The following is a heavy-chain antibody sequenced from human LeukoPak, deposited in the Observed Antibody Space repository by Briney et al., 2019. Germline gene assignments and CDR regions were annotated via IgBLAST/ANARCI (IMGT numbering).Heavy chain of an antibody. J-gene: IGHJ4*02. CDR3: ARVEYYYGSGSYLPYYFDY. CDR1: GGSFSGYY. D-gene: IGHD3-10*01. CDR2: INHSGST. V-gene: IGHV4-34*01. Sequence: SETLSLTCAVYGGSFSGYYWSWIRQPPGKGLEWIGEINHSGSTNYNPSLKSRVTISVDTSKNQFSPKLSSVTAADTAVYYCARVEYYYGSGSYLPYYFDYWGQGTLVTVSS.